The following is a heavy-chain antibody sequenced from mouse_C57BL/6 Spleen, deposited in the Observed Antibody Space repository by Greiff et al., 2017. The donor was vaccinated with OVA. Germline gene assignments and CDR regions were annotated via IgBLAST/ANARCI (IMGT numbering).Heavy chain of an antibody. CDR3: ARDYYGSSYQFAY. V-gene: IGHV5-17*01. D-gene: IGHD1-1*01. CDR1: GFTFSDYG. Sequence: EVKLMESGGGLVKPGGSLKLSCAASGFTFSDYGMHWVRQAPEKGLEWVAYISSGSSTIYYADTVKGRFTISRDNAKNTLFLQMTSLRSEDTAMYYCARDYYGSSYQFAYWGQGTLVTVSA. CDR2: ISSGSSTI. J-gene: IGHJ3*01.